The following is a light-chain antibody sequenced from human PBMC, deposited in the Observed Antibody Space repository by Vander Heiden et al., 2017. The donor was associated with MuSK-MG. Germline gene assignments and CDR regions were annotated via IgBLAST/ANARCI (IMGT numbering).Light chain of an antibody. CDR2: YDS. V-gene: IGLV3-21*01. J-gene: IGLJ2*01. CDR3: QGGEGTNDGI. CDR1: DIGSKS. Sequence: SYVLTQPPSVSVAPGKTATITCGGHDIGSKSVHWYHWKEAQATVLVLYYDSKRTAGLAGRVSGSNARNTATLTISGVEDGEEADYYWQGGEGTNDGIFGGGTKLTDL.